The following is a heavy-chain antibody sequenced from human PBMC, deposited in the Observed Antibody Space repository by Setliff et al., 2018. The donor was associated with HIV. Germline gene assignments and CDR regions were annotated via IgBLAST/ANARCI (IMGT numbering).Heavy chain of an antibody. J-gene: IGHJ4*02. V-gene: IGHV4-39*07. CDR1: GGSITTTDYY. Sequence: PSETLSLTCSVSGGSITTTDYYWTWIRQSPGKGLEWIGSLYSGGGIYRTPSLKRRVILFVDTSKNQFSLHLNSVTAADTAVYYCARDRGGGYNNLDYWDQGTLVTVSS. CDR3: ARDRGGGYNNLDY. D-gene: IGHD5-12*01. CDR2: LYSGGGI.